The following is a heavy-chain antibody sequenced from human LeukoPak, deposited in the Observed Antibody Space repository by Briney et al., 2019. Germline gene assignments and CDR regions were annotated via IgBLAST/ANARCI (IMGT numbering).Heavy chain of an antibody. CDR3: ARIYGGDV. Sequence: ASVKVSCKASGGTFSSYAISWVRQAPGQGLEWMGWINPNSGGTNYAQKFQGRVTMTRDTSISTAYMELSRLRSDDTAVYYCARIYGGDVWGQGTTVTVSS. CDR1: GGTFSSYA. J-gene: IGHJ6*02. V-gene: IGHV1-2*02. CDR2: INPNSGGT.